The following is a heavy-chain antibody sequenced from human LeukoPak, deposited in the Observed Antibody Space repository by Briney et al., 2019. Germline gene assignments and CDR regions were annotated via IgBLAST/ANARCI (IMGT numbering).Heavy chain of an antibody. CDR3: ARCPWLRDGQGAYYFDY. J-gene: IGHJ4*02. V-gene: IGHV1-69*13. CDR2: IIPMFDTA. Sequence: GASVKVSCKASGGTFSIYAITWVRQAPGQGLEWMGGIIPMFDTADYAQKFQDRVTITADESTSTAYMELSSLRSEDTAVYYCARCPWLRDGQGAYYFDYWGQGTLVTVSS. D-gene: IGHD5-12*01. CDR1: GGTFSIYA.